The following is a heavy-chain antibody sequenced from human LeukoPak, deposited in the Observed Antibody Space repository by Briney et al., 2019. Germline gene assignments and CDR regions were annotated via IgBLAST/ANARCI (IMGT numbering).Heavy chain of an antibody. CDR1: GSTFSSYA. Sequence: SVKVSCKASGSTFSSYAISWVRQAPGQGLEWMGRIIPILGIANYAQKLQGRVTITADKSTSTAYMELSSLRSEDTAVYYCARVLVGTLGGYYYYYGMDVWGQGTTVTVSS. J-gene: IGHJ6*02. D-gene: IGHD2-8*02. CDR2: IIPILGIA. V-gene: IGHV1-69*04. CDR3: ARVLVGTLGGYYYYYGMDV.